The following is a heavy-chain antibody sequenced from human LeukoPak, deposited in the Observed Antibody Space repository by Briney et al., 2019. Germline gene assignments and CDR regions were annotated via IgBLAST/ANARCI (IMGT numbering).Heavy chain of an antibody. CDR2: IYSSGST. J-gene: IGHJ4*02. D-gene: IGHD7-27*01. CDR1: GGSISSTSYY. Sequence: PSETLSLTCVVSGGSISSTSYYWGWIRQPPGKGLDWIGSIYSSGSTFYNPSLKSRATLSVDTSKKQFSEKISSVTAADTAVYYCARLTGTTSYFDYWGQGTLVTVSS. V-gene: IGHV4-39*07. CDR3: ARLTGTTSYFDY.